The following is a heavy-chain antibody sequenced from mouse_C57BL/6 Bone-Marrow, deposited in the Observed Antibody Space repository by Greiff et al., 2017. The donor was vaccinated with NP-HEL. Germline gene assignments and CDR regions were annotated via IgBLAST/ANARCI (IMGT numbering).Heavy chain of an antibody. D-gene: IGHD3-2*02. J-gene: IGHJ2*01. V-gene: IGHV1-47*01. CDR1: GYTFTTYP. Sequence: QVQLKESGAELVKPGASVKMSCKASGYTFTTYPIEWMKQHHGKSLEWIGNFHPYNDDTKYNEQFKGKATLTVEKSSSTVYLELSRLTSDDSAVYYCARGVSSGYGYFDYWGQGTTLTVSS. CDR2: FHPYNDDT. CDR3: ARGVSSGYGYFDY.